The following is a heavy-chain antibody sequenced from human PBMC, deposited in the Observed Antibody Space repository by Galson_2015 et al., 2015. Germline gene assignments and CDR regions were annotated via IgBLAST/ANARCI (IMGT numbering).Heavy chain of an antibody. V-gene: IGHV3-23*01. CDR2: ISGSGGST. D-gene: IGHD3-3*01. CDR3: AKDKRDFGVPRGCMDV. J-gene: IGHJ6*02. Sequence: SLRLSCAASGFTFSSYAMSWVRQAPGKGLEWVSAISGSGGSTYCADSVKGRFTISRDNSKNTLYLQMNSLRAEDTAVYYCAKDKRDFGVPRGCMDVWGQGTTVTVSS. CDR1: GFTFSSYA.